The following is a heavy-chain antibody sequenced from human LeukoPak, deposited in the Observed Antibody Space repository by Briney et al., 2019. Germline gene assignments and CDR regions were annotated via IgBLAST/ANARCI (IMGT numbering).Heavy chain of an antibody. CDR2: IYHSGST. V-gene: IGHV4-4*02. CDR1: GGSISSSNW. CDR3: ARVSYCSGGSCYSGLDWFDP. Sequence: SETLSLTCAVSGGSISSSNWWSWVRQPPGKGLEWIGEIYHSGSTNYNPSLKSRVTISVDKSKNQFSLKLTSVTAADTAVYYCARVSYCSGGSCYSGLDWFDPWGQGTLVTVSS. D-gene: IGHD2-15*01. J-gene: IGHJ5*02.